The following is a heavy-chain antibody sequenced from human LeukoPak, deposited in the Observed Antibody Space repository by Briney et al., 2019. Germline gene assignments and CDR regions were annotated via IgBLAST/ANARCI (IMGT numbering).Heavy chain of an antibody. V-gene: IGHV4-34*01. D-gene: IGHD3-22*01. CDR2: INHSGST. CDR3: AREWESHYYDSSGYYSLYYFDY. Sequence: SETLSLTCAVYGGSFSGYYWSWIRQPPGKGLEWTGEINHSGSTNYNPSLKSRVTISVDTSKNQFSLKLSSVTAADTAVYYCAREWESHYYDSSGYYSLYYFDYWGQGTLVTVSS. J-gene: IGHJ4*02. CDR1: GGSFSGYY.